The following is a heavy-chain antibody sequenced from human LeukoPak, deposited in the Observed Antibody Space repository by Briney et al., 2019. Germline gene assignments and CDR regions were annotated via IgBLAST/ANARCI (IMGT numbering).Heavy chain of an antibody. CDR2: ISSKTYAGTT. J-gene: IGHJ4*02. CDR3: LRGCGGNCFYFNF. V-gene: IGHV3-49*04. Sequence: PGRSLRLSCTASGFTFGDYSMSWVRRTPGKGLEWVGFISSKTYAGTTEYAASVKGRFTISRDDSKSIAYLQMNSLTTEDTGVYYCLRGCGGNCFYFNFWGQGTLVTVSS. CDR1: GFTFGDYS. D-gene: IGHD2-21*02.